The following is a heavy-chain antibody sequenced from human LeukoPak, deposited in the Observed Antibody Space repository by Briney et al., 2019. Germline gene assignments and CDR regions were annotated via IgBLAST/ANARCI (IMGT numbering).Heavy chain of an antibody. V-gene: IGHV4-59*05. CDR2: IYYSGST. CDR1: GGSISSYY. CDR3: ARHEIRIYYGSGTLNWFDP. D-gene: IGHD3-10*01. Sequence: SETLSLTCTVSGGSISSYYWSWIRQPPGKGLEWIGSIYYSGSTYYNPSLKSRVTISVDTSKNQFSLKLNSVTAADTAVYYCARHEIRIYYGSGTLNWFDPWGQGTLVTVSS. J-gene: IGHJ5*02.